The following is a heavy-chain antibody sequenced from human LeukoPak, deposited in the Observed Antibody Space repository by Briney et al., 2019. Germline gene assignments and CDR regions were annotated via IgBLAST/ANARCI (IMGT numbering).Heavy chain of an antibody. Sequence: GGPLRLSCAASGFTFSSYEMNWVRQAPGKGLEGVSYISSSGSTIYYADSVKGRFTISRDNAKNSLYLQMNSLRAEDTAVYYCAELGITMIGGVWGKGPTVSISS. CDR1: GFTFSSYE. J-gene: IGHJ6*04. CDR3: AELGITMIGGV. V-gene: IGHV3-48*03. CDR2: ISSSGSTI. D-gene: IGHD3-10*02.